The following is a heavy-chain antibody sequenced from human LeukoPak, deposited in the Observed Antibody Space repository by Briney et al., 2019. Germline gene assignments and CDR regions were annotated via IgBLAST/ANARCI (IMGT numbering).Heavy chain of an antibody. CDR3: ARHRTTPFDP. D-gene: IGHD1-1*01. CDR2: IYYSGST. J-gene: IGHJ5*02. CDR1: GGSISSSSYY. Sequence: PSETLSLTCTVSGGSISSSSYYWGWIRQPPGKGLEWIGSIYYSGSTYYNPSLKSRVTISVDTSKNQFSLKLSSVTAADTAVYYCARHRTTPFDPWGQGTLVTVSS. V-gene: IGHV4-39*01.